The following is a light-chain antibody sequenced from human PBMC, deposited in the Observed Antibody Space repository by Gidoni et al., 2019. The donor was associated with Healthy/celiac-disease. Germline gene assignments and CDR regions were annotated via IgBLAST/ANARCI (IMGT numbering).Light chain of an antibody. CDR1: QGISSY. J-gene: IGKJ4*01. CDR2: AAS. Sequence: AIRMTQSPSSFSASTGDRVTITCRASQGISSYLAWYQQKPGKAPKLLIYAASTLQSGVPSRFSGSGSGTDFTLTISWLQSEDFATYYCQQYYSYPRLTFGGXTKVEIK. CDR3: QQYYSYPRLT. V-gene: IGKV1-8*01.